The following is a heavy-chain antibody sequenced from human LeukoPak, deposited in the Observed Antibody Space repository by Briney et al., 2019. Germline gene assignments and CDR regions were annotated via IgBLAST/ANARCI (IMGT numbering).Heavy chain of an antibody. Sequence: VKVSCKASGGTFSSYAISWVRQAPGQGLEWMGGIIPIFGTANYAQKFQGRVTITADKSTSTAYMELSRLRSDDTAVYYCARDVTIFGVVIMGNWFDPWGQGTLVTVSS. CDR2: IIPIFGTA. V-gene: IGHV1-69*06. CDR3: ARDVTIFGVVIMGNWFDP. J-gene: IGHJ5*02. CDR1: GGTFSSYA. D-gene: IGHD3-3*01.